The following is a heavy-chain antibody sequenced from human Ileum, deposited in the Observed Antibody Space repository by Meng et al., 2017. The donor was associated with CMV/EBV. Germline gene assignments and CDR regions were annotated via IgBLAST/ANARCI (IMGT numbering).Heavy chain of an antibody. CDR1: GGYISNYY. V-gene: IGHV4-4*07. CDR2: CYTSGTT. Sequence: GQQLGTGHGVVKTHGHLARTCYVPGGYISNYYWSLIRQPAGKGLEWSAQCYTSGTTNYNPSLKRRVTMSVDTSRNQFSLKLTSVTAADTAVYYCARNYGSGNWNFFHYWGQGTLVTVSS. D-gene: IGHD3-10*01. J-gene: IGHJ4*02. CDR3: ARNYGSGNWNFFHY.